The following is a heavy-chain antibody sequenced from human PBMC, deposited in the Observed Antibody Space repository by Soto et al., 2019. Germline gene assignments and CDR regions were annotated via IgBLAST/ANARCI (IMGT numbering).Heavy chain of an antibody. D-gene: IGHD6-19*01. CDR3: ARDLYYSSGRYFDHDAFDI. CDR2: ISPHNDRT. J-gene: IGHJ3*02. V-gene: IGHV1-18*01. CDR1: GYNFTSYG. Sequence: QVQLVQSGADVKKPGASAKVSCKASGYNFTSYGISWVRQAPGQGLEWMGWISPHNDRTKYARRFQDRVTMTTETPTSTVYMELGSLRSDDTAVYYCARDLYYSSGRYFDHDAFDIWGQGTVVTVSS.